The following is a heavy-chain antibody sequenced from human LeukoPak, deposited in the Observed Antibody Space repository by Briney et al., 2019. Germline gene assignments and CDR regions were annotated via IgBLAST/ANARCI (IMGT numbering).Heavy chain of an antibody. Sequence: SETLSLTCTVSGYSISSGYYWGWLRQPPGKGLEWIGHIYYTGTTYYNPSLKSRVTMSMDSSKNQFSLNLFSVTAADTAVYYCARDLGPAYGESGDFDYWGQGTLVTVSS. D-gene: IGHD4-17*01. CDR2: IYYTGTT. V-gene: IGHV4-38-2*02. CDR3: ARDLGPAYGESGDFDY. CDR1: GYSISSGYY. J-gene: IGHJ4*02.